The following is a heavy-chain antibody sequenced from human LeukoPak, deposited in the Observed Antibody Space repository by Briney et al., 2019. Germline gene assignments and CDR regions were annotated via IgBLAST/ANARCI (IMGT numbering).Heavy chain of an antibody. CDR3: ARQADTAMVYDY. J-gene: IGHJ4*02. CDR1: GGSISSYY. CDR2: IYYSGST. Sequence: SETLSLTCTVSGGSISSYYWSWIRQPPGKGLEWIGYIYYSGSTDYNPSLKSRVTISVDTSKNQFSLKLSSVTAADTAVYYCARQADTAMVYDYWGQGTLVTVSS. D-gene: IGHD5-18*01. V-gene: IGHV4-59*08.